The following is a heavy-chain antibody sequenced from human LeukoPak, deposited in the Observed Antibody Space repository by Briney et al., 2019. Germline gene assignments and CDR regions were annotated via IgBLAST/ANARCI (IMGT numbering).Heavy chain of an antibody. CDR3: AKGGWFGELLIDY. J-gene: IGHJ4*02. V-gene: IGHV3-30*18. D-gene: IGHD3-10*01. CDR2: ISYDGSNK. Sequence: GGSLRLSCAASGFTFSSYGMHWVRQAPGKGLEWVAVISYDGSNKYYADSAKGRFTISRDNSKNTLYLQMNSLRAEDTAVYYCAKGGWFGELLIDYWGQGTLVTVSS. CDR1: GFTFSSYG.